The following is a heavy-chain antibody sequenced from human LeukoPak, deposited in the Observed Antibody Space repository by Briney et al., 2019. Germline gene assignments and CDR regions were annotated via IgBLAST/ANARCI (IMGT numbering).Heavy chain of an antibody. CDR3: ARQIAAAGNYFDY. CDR1: GGSISSSSYY. CDR2: IYYSGST. V-gene: IGHV4-39*01. J-gene: IGHJ4*02. Sequence: PSETLSLTCTVSGGSISSSSYYWGWIRQPPGKGLEWIGSIYYSGSTYYNPSLKSRVTISVDTSKNQFSLKLSSVTAADTAVYYCARQIAAAGNYFDYWGQGTLVTVSS. D-gene: IGHD6-13*01.